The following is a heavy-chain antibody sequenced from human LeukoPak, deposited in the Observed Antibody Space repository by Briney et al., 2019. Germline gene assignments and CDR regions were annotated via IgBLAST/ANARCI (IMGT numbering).Heavy chain of an antibody. CDR3: ARGSVLRFLEWLFWSDYGMDV. CDR1: GYTFTSYA. Sequence: GASVKVSCKASGYTFTSYAMNWVRQAPGQGLEWMGWINTNTGNPTYAQGFTGRFVFSLDTSVSTAYLQISSLKAEDTAVYYCARGSVLRFLEWLFWSDYGMDVWGQGTTVTVSS. J-gene: IGHJ6*02. CDR2: INTNTGNP. D-gene: IGHD3-3*01. V-gene: IGHV7-4-1*02.